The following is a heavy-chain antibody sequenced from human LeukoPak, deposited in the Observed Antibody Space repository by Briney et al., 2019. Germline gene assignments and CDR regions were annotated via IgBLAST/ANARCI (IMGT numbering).Heavy chain of an antibody. CDR1: GGSISSSSYY. CDR2: IYYSGST. CDR3: ARDLDYGVPVGYFDY. D-gene: IGHD4-17*01. Sequence: TSETLSLTCTVSGGSISSSSYYWGWIRQPPGKGLEWIGSIYYSGSTYYNPSLKSRVTISVDTSKNQFSLKLSSVTAADTAVYYRARDLDYGVPVGYFDYWGQGTLVTVSS. J-gene: IGHJ4*02. V-gene: IGHV4-39*07.